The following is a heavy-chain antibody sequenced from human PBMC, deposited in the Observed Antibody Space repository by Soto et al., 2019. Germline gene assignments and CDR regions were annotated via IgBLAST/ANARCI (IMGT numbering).Heavy chain of an antibody. D-gene: IGHD5-12*01. Sequence: QITLKESGPTQVKPTQTLTLTCTFSGFSLTTSGVGVGWIRQPPGKALEWLAVIYWDDEQRYSPSLKNRLTITKDTSKNQVVLAMTDMDPVDTGTYFCARRRIYNGYDSWGQGTLVTVSS. CDR3: ARRRIYNGYDS. J-gene: IGHJ1*01. V-gene: IGHV2-5*02. CDR1: GFSLTTSGVG. CDR2: IYWDDEQ.